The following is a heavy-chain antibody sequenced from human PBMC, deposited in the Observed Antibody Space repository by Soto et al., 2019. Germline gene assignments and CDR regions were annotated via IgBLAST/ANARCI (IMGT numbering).Heavy chain of an antibody. CDR2: IKGKPDGGAT. V-gene: IGHV3-15*01. Sequence: LRLSCAASGFTFNTAWLTWVRQAPGKGLEWVGRIKGKPDGGATGYAALVEGRFMISRDDSQNTVFLQMNSLKTDDTAVYYCTAGSPFNYWGPGTLVTVSS. CDR1: GFTFNTAW. CDR3: TAGSPFNY. J-gene: IGHJ4*02.